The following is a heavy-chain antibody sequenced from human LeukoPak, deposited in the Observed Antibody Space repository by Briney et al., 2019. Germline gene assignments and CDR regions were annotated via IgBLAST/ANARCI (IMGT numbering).Heavy chain of an antibody. V-gene: IGHV1-8*01. J-gene: IGHJ4*02. Sequence: ASVKVSSKTSGYTFTSYDINWVRQAPGQGLEWMGWMNPNSGNTGYAQKFQGRVTMTRNTSISTAYMELSSLRSEDTAVYYCARGGESLYYFDYWGQGTLVTVSS. CDR2: MNPNSGNT. D-gene: IGHD1-26*01. CDR3: ARGGESLYYFDY. CDR1: GYTFTSYD.